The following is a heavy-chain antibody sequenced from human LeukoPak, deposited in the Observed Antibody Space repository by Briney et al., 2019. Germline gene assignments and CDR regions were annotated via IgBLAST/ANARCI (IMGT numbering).Heavy chain of an antibody. CDR2: ISTSGTI. V-gene: IGHV3-48*01. Sequence: GGSLRLSCAASGFTFSSYAMSWVRQAPGKGLEWVSFISTSGTIYFADSVKGRFTISRDNAKNSLYLQMNSLRAEDTAVYYCARLTDYWGQGTLVTVSS. CDR1: GFTFSSYA. J-gene: IGHJ4*02. CDR3: ARLTDY.